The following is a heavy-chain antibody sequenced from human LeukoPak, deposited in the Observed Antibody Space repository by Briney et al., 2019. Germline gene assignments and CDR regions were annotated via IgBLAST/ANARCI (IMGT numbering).Heavy chain of an antibody. CDR3: ASSPPTGTTWYFDV. Sequence: GGSLRLSCAASGVTFSSYAMHWVRQAPGKGLEYVSGISSNGGSTYYANSVKGRFTISRDNSKNTLYLQMGSLRAEDMAVYYCASSPPTGTTWYFDVWGRGTLVTVSS. V-gene: IGHV3-64*01. J-gene: IGHJ2*01. D-gene: IGHD1-7*01. CDR1: GVTFSSYA. CDR2: ISSNGGST.